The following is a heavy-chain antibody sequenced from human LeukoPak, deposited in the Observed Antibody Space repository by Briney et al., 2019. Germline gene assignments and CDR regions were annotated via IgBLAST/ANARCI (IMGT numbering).Heavy chain of an antibody. V-gene: IGHV4-59*01. CDR2: IHYSGSA. CDR3: AAMRYGRDYYYGMDV. J-gene: IGHJ6*02. CDR1: GGSISSDY. Sequence: SETLSLTCTVSGGSISSDYWSWIRQPPGKGLEWIGYIHYSGSANYSPSLKSRVTISLDTSKNQFSLKLTSVTAADTAVYYCAAMRYGRDYYYGMDVWGQGTTVTVSS. D-gene: IGHD1-14*01.